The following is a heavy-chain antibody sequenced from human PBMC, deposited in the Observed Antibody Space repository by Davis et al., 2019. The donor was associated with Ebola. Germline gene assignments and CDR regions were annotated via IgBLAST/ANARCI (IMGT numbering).Heavy chain of an antibody. CDR2: IYKGGNT. CDR1: GFIVSSNY. CDR3: AQGLFEY. V-gene: IGHV3-66*01. Sequence: PGGSLRLSCAGSGFIVSSNYMTWVRQVPGKGLEWVSVIYKGGNTYYGDSVKGRFTISRDNSKNTVYLQMNSLRAEDTAVYYCAQGLFEYWGQGTMVTVSS. J-gene: IGHJ4*02.